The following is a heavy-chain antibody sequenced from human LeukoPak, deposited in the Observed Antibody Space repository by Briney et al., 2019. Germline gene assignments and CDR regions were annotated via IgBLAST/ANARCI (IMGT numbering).Heavy chain of an antibody. CDR1: GFTVNNYY. J-gene: IGHJ4*02. CDR2: IYSGGNT. Sequence: GGSLRLSCAASGFTVNNYYMSLVRQAPGKGLEWVSVIYSGGNTYYADSVKGRFTISRDNSKNTLYLQMNSLRAEDTAVYYCARAGRFGGSYYFDHWGQGTLVTVSS. CDR3: ARAGRFGGSYYFDH. D-gene: IGHD1-26*01. V-gene: IGHV3-53*01.